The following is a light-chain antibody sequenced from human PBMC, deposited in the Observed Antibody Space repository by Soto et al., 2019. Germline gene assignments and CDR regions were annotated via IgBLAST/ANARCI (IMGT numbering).Light chain of an antibody. V-gene: IGLV2-11*01. J-gene: IGLJ1*01. CDR1: SSGVGGYNY. CDR2: DVS. Sequence: QSALTQPRSVSGSPGQSVTISCTGLSSGVGGYNYVSWYQQHPGKAPRLLIYDVSQRPSGVPDRFSGSASGDTASLTISGLLADDEAGYYCCSYSGTYVFGSGTKLTVL. CDR3: CSYSGTYV.